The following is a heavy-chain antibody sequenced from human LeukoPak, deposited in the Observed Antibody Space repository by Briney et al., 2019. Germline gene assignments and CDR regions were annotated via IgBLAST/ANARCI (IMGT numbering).Heavy chain of an antibody. V-gene: IGHV3-7*03. D-gene: IGHD3-10*01. CDR3: AREYY. Sequence: GGSLRLSCAGSGFTFSSFWMSWVRQAPGKGLEWVANIKEDGSEKYYVDSVKGRFTISRDNAKNSLYLQMNSLRADDTAVYYCAREYYWGQGPLVTVPS. CDR1: GFTFSSFW. CDR2: IKEDGSEK. J-gene: IGHJ1*01.